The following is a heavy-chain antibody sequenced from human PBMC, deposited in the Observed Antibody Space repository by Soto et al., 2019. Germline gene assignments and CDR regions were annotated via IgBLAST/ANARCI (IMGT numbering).Heavy chain of an antibody. V-gene: IGHV3-23*01. CDR1: GFTFSSYA. J-gene: IGHJ5*02. CDR3: ANVLWGSSSWYGFDP. Sequence: EVQLLESGGGLVQPGGSLRLSCAASGFTFSSYAMSWVRQAPGKGLEWVSAISGSGGSTYYADSVKGRFTISRDNSKNTLYLQMNSLRAEDTAVYYCANVLWGSSSWYGFDPWGQGTLVTVSS. D-gene: IGHD6-13*01. CDR2: ISGSGGST.